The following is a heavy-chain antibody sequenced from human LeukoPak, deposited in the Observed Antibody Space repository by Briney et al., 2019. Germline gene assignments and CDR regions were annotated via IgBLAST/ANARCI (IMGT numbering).Heavy chain of an antibody. Sequence: PSQTLSLTCTVSGGSISSGDYYWSWIRQPPGKGLEWIGYIYYSGSTYYNPSLKSRVTISVDTSKNQFSLKLSSVTAADTAVYYCARTLPLGDYYDSSAGAFDIWGQGTMVTVSS. CDR1: GGSISSGDYY. J-gene: IGHJ3*02. V-gene: IGHV4-30-4*01. CDR3: ARTLPLGDYYDSSAGAFDI. CDR2: IYYSGST. D-gene: IGHD3-22*01.